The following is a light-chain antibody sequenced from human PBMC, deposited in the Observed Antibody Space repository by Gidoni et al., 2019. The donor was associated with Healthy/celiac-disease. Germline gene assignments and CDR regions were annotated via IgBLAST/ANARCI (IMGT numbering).Light chain of an antibody. V-gene: IGLV2-14*03. CDR2: DVS. Sequence: QSALTQPASVSGSPRQSITISCTVTSSDVGGYNYVSWYQQHPGKAPKLMIYDVSNRPSGVSNRFSGSKSGNTASLTISGLQAEDEADYYCSSYTSSSTPVFGGGTKLTVL. J-gene: IGLJ2*01. CDR1: SSDVGGYNY. CDR3: SSYTSSSTPV.